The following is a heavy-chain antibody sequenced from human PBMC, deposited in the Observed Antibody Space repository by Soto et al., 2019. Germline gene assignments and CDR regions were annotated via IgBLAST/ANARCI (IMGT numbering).Heavy chain of an antibody. CDR1: GGTFSSYA. J-gene: IGHJ6*02. D-gene: IGHD6-19*01. Sequence: VQVSCKASGGTFSSYAISWVRQAPGQRLEWMGWINAGNGNTKYSQKFQGRVTITRDTSASTAYMELSSLRSEDTAVYYCASGQWLGGYYYGMDVWGQGTTVTVSS. CDR3: ASGQWLGGYYYGMDV. V-gene: IGHV1-3*01. CDR2: INAGNGNT.